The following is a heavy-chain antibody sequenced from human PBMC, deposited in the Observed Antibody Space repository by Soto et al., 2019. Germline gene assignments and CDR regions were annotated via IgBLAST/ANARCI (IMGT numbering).Heavy chain of an antibody. Sequence: GGSLRLSCAASGFTFSSYGMHWVRQAPGKGLEWVAVISYDGSNKYYADSVKGRFTISRDNSKNTLYLQMNGLRAEDTAVYYCAKDSRREYYFDYWGQGTLVTVSS. J-gene: IGHJ4*02. CDR3: AKDSRREYYFDY. CDR2: ISYDGSNK. V-gene: IGHV3-30*18. D-gene: IGHD3-10*01. CDR1: GFTFSSYG.